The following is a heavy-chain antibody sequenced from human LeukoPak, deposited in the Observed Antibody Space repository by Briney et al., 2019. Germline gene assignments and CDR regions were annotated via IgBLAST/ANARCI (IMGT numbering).Heavy chain of an antibody. V-gene: IGHV3-64*01. D-gene: IGHD3-10*01. Sequence: GGSLRLSCAASGFTFSDYAMHWVRQAPGKELEYVSAISSNGGSIHYANSVKGRFTISRDNSKNTLYLQMNSLRVEDTAIYYCVKVAHYYYGSESYYFFEHWGQGTPVTTSS. CDR1: GFTFSDYA. J-gene: IGHJ4*02. CDR3: VKVAHYYYGSESYYFFEH. CDR2: ISSNGGSI.